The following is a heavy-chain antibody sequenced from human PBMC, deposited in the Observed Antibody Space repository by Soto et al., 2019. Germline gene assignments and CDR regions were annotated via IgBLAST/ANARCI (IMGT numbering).Heavy chain of an antibody. V-gene: IGHV1-18*01. CDR3: ARLNSDYAVDY. CDR2: ISTWNDGK. Sequence: ASVKVSCKPYGYTFTSYGFSWVRQAPGQGPEWMGWISTWNDGKTDAQKFRGRVTMTTDTSASTVYMELRSLRSDDTAVYYCARLNSDYAVDYWGQGTLVTVSS. CDR1: GYTFTSYG. D-gene: IGHD5-12*01. J-gene: IGHJ4*02.